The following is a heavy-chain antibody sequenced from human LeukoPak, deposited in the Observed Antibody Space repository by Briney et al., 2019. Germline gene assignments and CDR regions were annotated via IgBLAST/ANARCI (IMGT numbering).Heavy chain of an antibody. V-gene: IGHV3-23*01. CDR2: ISGSGGST. D-gene: IGHD6-19*01. CDR3: AKDHSAVAGYYGMDV. CDR1: GFTFSSYA. J-gene: IGHJ6*02. Sequence: GASLRLSCAASGFTFSSYAMSWVRQAPGKGLEWFSAISGSGGSTYYADSVKGRFTISRDNSKNTLYLQMNSLRAEDTAVYYCAKDHSAVAGYYGMDVWGQGTTVTVSS.